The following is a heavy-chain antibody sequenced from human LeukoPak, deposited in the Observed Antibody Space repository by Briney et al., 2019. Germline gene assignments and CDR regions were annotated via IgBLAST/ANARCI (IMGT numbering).Heavy chain of an antibody. CDR1: GGSISSYY. V-gene: IGHV4-59*01. J-gene: IGHJ6*02. CDR3: ARGVTIFGVIYYYGMDV. Sequence: SETLSLTCTVSGGSISSYYWSWIRPPPGKGLAWMGYIYYSGSTNYNPSLKSRVTISVDTSKNQFSLKLSSVTAADTAVYYCARGVTIFGVIYYYGMDVWGQGTTVTVSS. CDR2: IYYSGST. D-gene: IGHD3-3*01.